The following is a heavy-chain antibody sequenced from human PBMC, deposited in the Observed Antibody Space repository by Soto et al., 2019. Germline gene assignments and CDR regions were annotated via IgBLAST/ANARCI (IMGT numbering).Heavy chain of an antibody. Sequence: LRLSCAGSGFTFSSYGIHWVRQAPGKGLEWVALISYDGGNEKYTESVKDRFTISRDDSHNVAYLQMSSLRTEDTAMYYCAKDRYSGTYPTYFDYWGQGSLVTVSS. V-gene: IGHV3-30*18. D-gene: IGHD1-26*01. J-gene: IGHJ4*02. CDR2: ISYDGGNE. CDR1: GFTFSSYG. CDR3: AKDRYSGTYPTYFDY.